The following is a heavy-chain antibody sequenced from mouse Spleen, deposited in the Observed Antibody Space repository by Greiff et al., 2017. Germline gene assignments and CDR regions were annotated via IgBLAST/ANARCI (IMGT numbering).Heavy chain of an antibody. Sequence: DVMLVEAGPDLVKPSQSLSLTCTVTGYSITSGYSWHWIRQFPGNKLEWMGYIHYSGSTNYNPSLKSRISITRDTSKNQFFLQLNSVTTEDTATYYCASTTVVAKGLDYFDYWGQGTTLTVSS. CDR3: ASTTVVAKGLDYFDY. V-gene: IGHV3-1*02. J-gene: IGHJ2*01. CDR1: GYSITSGYS. CDR2: IHYSGST. D-gene: IGHD1-1*01.